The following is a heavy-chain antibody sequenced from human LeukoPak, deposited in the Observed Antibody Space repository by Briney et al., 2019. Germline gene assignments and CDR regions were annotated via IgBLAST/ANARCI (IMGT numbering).Heavy chain of an antibody. V-gene: IGHV1-18*01. CDR2: ISAYNGNT. D-gene: IGHD6-19*01. CDR1: GYTFTSYG. CDR3: ARGRLTGIAVAGTWFDP. Sequence: ASVKVSCKASGYTFTSYGISWVRQAPGQGLEWMGWISAYNGNTNYAQKLQGRVTMTTDTSTSTAYMEVRSLRSDDTAVYYCARGRLTGIAVAGTWFDPWGQGTLVTVSS. J-gene: IGHJ5*02.